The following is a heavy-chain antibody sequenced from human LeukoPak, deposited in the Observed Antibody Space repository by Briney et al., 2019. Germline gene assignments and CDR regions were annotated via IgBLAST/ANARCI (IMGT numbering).Heavy chain of an antibody. CDR2: ISPDNGNT. CDR3: GRAPGIAAVGH. J-gene: IGHJ5*02. D-gene: IGHD6-13*01. V-gene: IGHV1-18*04. CDR1: GYTFTGYY. Sequence: ASVKVSCKASGYTFTGYYMHWVRQAPGQGLEWMGRISPDNGNTKYAQKLQGRVIMTTDTSTSTAYMELRSLRSDDTAVYYCGRAPGIAAVGHWGQGTLVTVSS.